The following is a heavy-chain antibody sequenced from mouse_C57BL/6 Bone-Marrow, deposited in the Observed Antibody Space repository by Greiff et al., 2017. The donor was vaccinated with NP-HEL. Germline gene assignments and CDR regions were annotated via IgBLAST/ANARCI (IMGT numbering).Heavy chain of an antibody. V-gene: IGHV5-17*01. Sequence: DVQLVESGGGLVKPGGSLKLSCAASGFTFSDYGMHWVRQAPEKGLEWVAYISSGSSTIYYADTVKGRFTISRDNAKNTLFLQMTSLRSEDTAMYYCARNYDYDIGAMDYWGQGTSVTVSS. CDR1: GFTFSDYG. D-gene: IGHD2-4*01. CDR3: ARNYDYDIGAMDY. J-gene: IGHJ4*01. CDR2: ISSGSSTI.